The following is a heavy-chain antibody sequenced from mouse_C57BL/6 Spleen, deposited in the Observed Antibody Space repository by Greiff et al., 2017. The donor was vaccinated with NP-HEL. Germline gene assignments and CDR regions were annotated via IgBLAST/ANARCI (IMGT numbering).Heavy chain of an antibody. D-gene: IGHD1-1*01. Sequence: DVQLVESGGGLVKPGGSLKLSCAASGFTFSSYAMSWVRQTPEKRLEWVATISDGGSYTYYPDNVKGRFTISRDNAKNNLYLQMSHLKSEDTAMYYCAREDYYGSSRAYWGQGTLVTVSA. CDR1: GFTFSSYA. CDR2: ISDGGSYT. V-gene: IGHV5-4*01. CDR3: AREDYYGSSRAY. J-gene: IGHJ3*01.